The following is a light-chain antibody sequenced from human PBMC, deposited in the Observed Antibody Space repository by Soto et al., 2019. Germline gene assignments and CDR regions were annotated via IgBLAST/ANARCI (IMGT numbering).Light chain of an antibody. CDR3: AAWDDSLSGVV. Sequence: SVVTQPPSASGTPGQRVTISCSGSTSNIGSNYVYWYQQLPVTAPKLLIYRNNQRPSGVPDRFSGSKSGTSASLAIGGLRSEDEADYYCAAWDDSLSGVVFGGGTKLTVL. CDR1: TSNIGSNY. V-gene: IGLV1-47*01. CDR2: RNN. J-gene: IGLJ2*01.